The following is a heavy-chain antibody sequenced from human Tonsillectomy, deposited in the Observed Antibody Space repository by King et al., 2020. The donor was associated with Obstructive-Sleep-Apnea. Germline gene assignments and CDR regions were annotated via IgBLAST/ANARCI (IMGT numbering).Heavy chain of an antibody. CDR3: AKGLNSGWYVGPDY. D-gene: IGHD6-19*01. J-gene: IGHJ4*02. CDR2: VSWNSGRI. V-gene: IGHV3-9*01. Sequence: DVQLVESGGGLVQPGRSLRLSCAASGFTFDDYAMHWVRQAPGKGLEWVSGVSWNSGRIGYADSVKGRFTISRDNAKNSLYMHMNSLRVDDTALYYCAKGLNSGWYVGPDYWGQGTLVTVSS. CDR1: GFTFDDYA.